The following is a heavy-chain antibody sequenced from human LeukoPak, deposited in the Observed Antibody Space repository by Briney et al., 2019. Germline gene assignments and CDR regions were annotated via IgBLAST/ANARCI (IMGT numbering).Heavy chain of an antibody. J-gene: IGHJ3*02. CDR1: GFTFTTSA. CDR2: IVVGSGNT. CDR3: AAELELATDAFDI. V-gene: IGHV1-58*02. Sequence: SVKVSCKASGFTFTTSAMQWVRQARGQRPEWIGWIVVGSGNTNYAQKFQDRVTITRDKSTGTAYMELSRLRSDDTAVYYCAAELELATDAFDIWGQGTMVTVSS. D-gene: IGHD5-24*01.